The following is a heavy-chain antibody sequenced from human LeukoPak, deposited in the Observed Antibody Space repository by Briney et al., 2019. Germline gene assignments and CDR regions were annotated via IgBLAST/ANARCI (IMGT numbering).Heavy chain of an antibody. CDR1: GFTFSSYA. CDR2: ISYDGSNK. D-gene: IGHD6-19*01. V-gene: IGHV3-30*04. CDR3: ARDGKYSSGWHFDY. J-gene: IGHJ4*02. Sequence: PGGSLRLSCAASGFTFSSYAMHWVRQAPGKGLEWVAVISYDGSNKYYADSVKGRFTISRDNSKNTLYLQRNSLRAEDTAVYYCARDGKYSSGWHFDYWGQGTLVTVSS.